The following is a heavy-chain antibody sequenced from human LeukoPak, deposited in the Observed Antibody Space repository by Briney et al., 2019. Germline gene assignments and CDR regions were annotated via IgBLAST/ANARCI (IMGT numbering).Heavy chain of an antibody. V-gene: IGHV1-3*01. CDR3: AREGIVVVTATKSYYYYYGMDV. CDR1: GYTFTSYA. D-gene: IGHD2-21*02. CDR2: INAGNGNT. Sequence: ASVKVSCKASGYTFTSYAMHWVRQAPGQRLEWMGWINAGNGNTKYSQKFQGRVTITRHTSASTAYMELSSLRSEDTAVYYCAREGIVVVTATKSYYYYYGMDVWGQGTTVTVSS. J-gene: IGHJ6*02.